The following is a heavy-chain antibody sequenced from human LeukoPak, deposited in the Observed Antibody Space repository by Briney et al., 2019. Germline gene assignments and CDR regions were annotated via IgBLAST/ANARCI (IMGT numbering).Heavy chain of an antibody. CDR2: IYHSGST. D-gene: IGHD3-10*01. Sequence: SETLSLTCAVSGGSISSGGYSWSWIRQPPGKGLEWIGYIYHSGSTYYNPSLKSRVTISVDRSKNQFSLKLSSVPAADTAVYYCARVAGSYSTYYYYYGMDVWGQGTTVTVSS. J-gene: IGHJ6*02. V-gene: IGHV4-30-2*01. CDR3: ARVAGSYSTYYYYYGMDV. CDR1: GGSISSGGYS.